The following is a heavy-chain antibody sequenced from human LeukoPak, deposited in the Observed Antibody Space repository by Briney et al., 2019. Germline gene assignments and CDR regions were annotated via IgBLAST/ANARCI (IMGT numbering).Heavy chain of an antibody. Sequence: SETLSLTCTVSGGSIDSNNAYWAWIRQPPGKGLEWIGSIYYSEFSHDNPSLKSRVSISVDASTNQFSLKLDSVTAADTAVYYCASGRFDDSGDFERGDYFDSWCQGTLVTVSS. CDR2: IYYSEFS. CDR3: ASGRFDDSGDFERGDYFDS. V-gene: IGHV4-39*01. CDR1: GGSIDSNNAY. D-gene: IGHD4-17*01. J-gene: IGHJ4*02.